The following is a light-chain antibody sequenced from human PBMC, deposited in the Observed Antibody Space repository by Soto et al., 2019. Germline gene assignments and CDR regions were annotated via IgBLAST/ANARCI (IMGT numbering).Light chain of an antibody. J-gene: IGKJ5*01. CDR3: QQYDNWPIT. Sequence: EIAMTQSPASLSVSPGERATLSCRASQSVSTNLAWYQQKPGQAPRLLMYGASTRAIGIPARFTGDGSGTEFTLTISSLQPEDLTFYYCQQYDNWPITFGQGTRLEMK. V-gene: IGKV3-15*01. CDR1: QSVSTN. CDR2: GAS.